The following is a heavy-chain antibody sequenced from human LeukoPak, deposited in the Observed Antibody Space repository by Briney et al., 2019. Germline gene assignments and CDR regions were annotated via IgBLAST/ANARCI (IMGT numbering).Heavy chain of an antibody. CDR3: ARDISGGSHVFDI. V-gene: IGHV4-59*08. J-gene: IGHJ3*02. CDR1: GGSGSGYY. D-gene: IGHD3-3*02. CDR2: IYYSGST. Sequence: SETLSLTCTVSGGSGSGYYWNWIRQPPGKGLEWIGSIYYSGSTNYNPSLESRVTFSVDTSKNQFSLQLNSVTAADTAVYYCARDISGGSHVFDIWGQGTMVTVSS.